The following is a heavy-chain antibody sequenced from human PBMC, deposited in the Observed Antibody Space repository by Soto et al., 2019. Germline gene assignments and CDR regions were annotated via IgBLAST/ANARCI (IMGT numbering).Heavy chain of an antibody. J-gene: IGHJ4*02. CDR3: ARGGIH. V-gene: IGHV3-48*03. CDR1: GYTFNSHE. CDR2: ISGSGTT. Sequence: GGSLRLSCVASGYTFNSHEMNWVRQAPGKGLEWISSISGSGTTNYAESVKGRFTISRDNAHKSLFLEMKDLRVEDTAVYYCARGGIHWGQGTLVTVSS. D-gene: IGHD3-16*01.